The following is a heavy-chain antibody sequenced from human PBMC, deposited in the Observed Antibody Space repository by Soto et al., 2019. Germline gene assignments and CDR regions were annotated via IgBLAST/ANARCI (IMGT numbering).Heavy chain of an antibody. V-gene: IGHV4-61*01. CDR3: ARETRSLEPPYQYYGLDV. Sequence: SETLSLTCTVSGDSINSGNYYCSWIRQSPGKGLEWLGYVFYTVSTNHNPSLTGRVSFSVCMSRKQFCLRLKSVTAADTGVYYCARETRSLEPPYQYYGLDVWGQGTTVT. D-gene: IGHD1-1*01. CDR2: VFYTVST. J-gene: IGHJ6*02. CDR1: GDSINSGNYY.